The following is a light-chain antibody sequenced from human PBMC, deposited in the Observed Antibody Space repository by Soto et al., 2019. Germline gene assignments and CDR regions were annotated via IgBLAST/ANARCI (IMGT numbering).Light chain of an antibody. CDR1: SYNIGAGYD. Sequence: QSALTQPPSVSGAPGQRVTISCTGSSYNIGAGYDVHWYQQIPGTAPKLLIYLNNNRPSGVPDRLSGSKSGTSASLAITGLQAEDEADYYCQSYDSSLSAWVFGGGTKLTVL. V-gene: IGLV1-40*01. CDR3: QSYDSSLSAWV. J-gene: IGLJ3*02. CDR2: LNN.